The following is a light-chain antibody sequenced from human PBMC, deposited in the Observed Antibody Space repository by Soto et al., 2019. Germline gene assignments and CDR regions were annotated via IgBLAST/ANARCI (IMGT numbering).Light chain of an antibody. V-gene: IGKV3-20*01. Sequence: EIVLTQSPGTLSLSPGERATLSCRASHTIDINYLAWYQQRPGQVPRLLIHGASTRATGIPDRFSGSGSGTDFTLTISSLEPEDFAIYYFQHYTFLSYSFGQGTKLEIK. CDR3: QHYTFLSYS. CDR2: GAS. CDR1: HTIDINY. J-gene: IGKJ2*03.